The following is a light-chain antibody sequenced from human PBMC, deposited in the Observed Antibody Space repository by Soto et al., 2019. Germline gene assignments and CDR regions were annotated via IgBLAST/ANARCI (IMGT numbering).Light chain of an antibody. V-gene: IGLV2-14*01. J-gene: IGLJ1*01. CDR1: SSDVGSYEY. Sequence: QSALTQPASVSGSPGQSITISCTGTSSDVGSYEYVSWYQQHPGEAPKLMIYEVSNRPSGVSNRFSGSKSGNTASLTISGLQAEDEADYYCSSYTSVSTLVFGTGTKLTVL. CDR3: SSYTSVSTLV. CDR2: EVS.